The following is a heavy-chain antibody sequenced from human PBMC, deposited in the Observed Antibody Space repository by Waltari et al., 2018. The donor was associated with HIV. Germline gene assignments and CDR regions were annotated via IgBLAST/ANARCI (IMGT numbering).Heavy chain of an antibody. CDR3: ARGGDPKDGWGY. D-gene: IGHD3-16*01. CDR2: VNPNSGGT. CDR1: GYTFTGYY. V-gene: IGHV1-2*02. J-gene: IGHJ4*02. Sequence: VQLVQSGAEVKKPGASVKVSCKASGYTFTGYYMHWVRQAPGQGLDWMGLVNPNSGGTHYARKFQGRVTMTRDTSINTAYMELSRLRSDDTAVYYCARGGDPKDGWGYWGQGTLVTVSS.